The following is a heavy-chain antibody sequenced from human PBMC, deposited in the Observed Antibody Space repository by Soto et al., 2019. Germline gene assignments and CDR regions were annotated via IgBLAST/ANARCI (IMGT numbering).Heavy chain of an antibody. CDR2: ISSSSSTI. Sequence: PGGSLRLSCAASGFTFSSYAMSWVRQAPGKGLEWVSSISSSSSTIYYADSVKGRFTISRDNAKNSLYLQMNSLRAEDTAVYYCARDQLYYNDISGRPLNAFDVWGQGTMVTVSS. CDR1: GFTFSSYA. D-gene: IGHD3-22*01. CDR3: ARDQLYYNDISGRPLNAFDV. V-gene: IGHV3-48*01. J-gene: IGHJ3*01.